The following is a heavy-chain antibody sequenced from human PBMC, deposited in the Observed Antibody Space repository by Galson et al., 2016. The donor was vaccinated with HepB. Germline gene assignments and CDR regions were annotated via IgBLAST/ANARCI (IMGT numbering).Heavy chain of an antibody. D-gene: IGHD6-6*01. CDR1: GYRFTGYY. J-gene: IGHJ4*02. V-gene: IGHV1-18*01. Sequence: SVKVSCKASGYRFTGYYIHWARQAPGQGLEWMGWISAYNGNTNYAQKLQGRVTMTTDTSTSTAYMELRSLRSDDTAVYYCARDSSSHLWGSDYWGQGTLVTVSS. CDR3: ARDSSSHLWGSDY. CDR2: ISAYNGNT.